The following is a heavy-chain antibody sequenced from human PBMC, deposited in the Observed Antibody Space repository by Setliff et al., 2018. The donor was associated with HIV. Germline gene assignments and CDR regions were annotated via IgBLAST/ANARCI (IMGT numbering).Heavy chain of an antibody. D-gene: IGHD3-22*01. CDR1: GFAFSDNP. CDR2: IRGKSDII. J-gene: IGHJ4*02. CDR3: ARDYNYIFDS. V-gene: IGHV3-48*01. Sequence: PGESLKISCVASSGFAFSDNPMNWVRQAPGKGLEWISHIRGKSDIIKYAESVMGRFTISRDNAKNSLYLEMNSLRAEDTAIYYCARDYNYIFDSWGQGVSVTVSS.